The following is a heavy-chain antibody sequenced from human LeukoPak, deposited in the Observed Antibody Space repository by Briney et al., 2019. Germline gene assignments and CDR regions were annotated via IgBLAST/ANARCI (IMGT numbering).Heavy chain of an antibody. CDR2: ISGSGGST. D-gene: IGHD3-22*01. J-gene: IGHJ4*02. CDR3: AKLSSTYYYDSSGYDY. CDR1: GFTFSSYS. V-gene: IGHV3-23*01. Sequence: GGSLRLSCAASGFTFSSYSMNWVRQAPGKGLEWVSAISGSGGSTYYADSVKGRFTISRDNSKNTLYLQMNSLRAEDTAVYYCAKLSSTYYYDSSGYDYWGQGTLVTVSS.